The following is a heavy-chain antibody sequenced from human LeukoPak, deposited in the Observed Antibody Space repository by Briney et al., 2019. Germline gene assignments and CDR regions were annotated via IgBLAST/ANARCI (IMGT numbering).Heavy chain of an antibody. CDR1: GYTFTSYY. V-gene: IGHV1-46*01. Sequence: ASVKVSCKASGYTFTSYYMHWARQAPGQGLEWMGIINPTGGSTSYAQKFQGRVTMTRDTSTSTVSMEVSSLRSEDTAVYYCARTASFWSGYYLDYWGQGTLVTVSS. CDR3: ARTASFWSGYYLDY. D-gene: IGHD3-3*01. J-gene: IGHJ4*02. CDR2: INPTGGST.